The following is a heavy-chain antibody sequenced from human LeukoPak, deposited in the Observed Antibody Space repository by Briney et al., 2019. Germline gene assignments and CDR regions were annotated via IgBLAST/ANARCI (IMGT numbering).Heavy chain of an antibody. CDR3: ARDGFWSSYYYYYYYMDV. CDR1: GFTFSNYA. D-gene: IGHD3-3*01. J-gene: IGHJ6*03. V-gene: IGHV3-23*01. CDR2: IDYSGSST. Sequence: GGSLRLSCAASGFTFSNYAMSWVRQAPGKGLEWVSTIDYSGSSTYYADSVKGRFSISRDNSKNTLYMQMNSLRAEDTAVYYCARDGFWSSYYYYYYYMDVWGKGTTVTVSS.